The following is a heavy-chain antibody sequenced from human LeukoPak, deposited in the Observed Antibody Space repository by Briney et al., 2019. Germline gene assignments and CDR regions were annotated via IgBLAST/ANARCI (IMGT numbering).Heavy chain of an antibody. CDR1: GGSISSYY. CDR2: IYTSGST. D-gene: IGHD3-3*01. V-gene: IGHV4-4*09. J-gene: IGHJ5*02. CDR3: AGQIYDFWGGLNWFDP. Sequence: SETLSLTCTVSGGSISSYYWSWIRQPPGKGLEWIGYIYTSGSTNYNPSLKSRVTISVDTSKNQFSLKLSSVTAADTAVYYCAGQIYDFWGGLNWFDPWGQGTLVTASS.